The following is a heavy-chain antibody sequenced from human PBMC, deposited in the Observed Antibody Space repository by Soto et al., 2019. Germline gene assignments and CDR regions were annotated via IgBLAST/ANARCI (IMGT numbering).Heavy chain of an antibody. J-gene: IGHJ6*02. CDR2: ISYDGSNK. Sequence: QVQLVESGGGVVQPGRSLRLSCAASGFTFSSYAMHWVRQAPGKGLEWVAVISYDGSNKYYADSVKGRFTISRDNSKNTLYLQMNSLRAEDTAVYYCARAGNYYYYYGMDVWGQGTRSPSP. V-gene: IGHV3-30-3*01. CDR1: GFTFSSYA. CDR3: ARAGNYYYYYGMDV.